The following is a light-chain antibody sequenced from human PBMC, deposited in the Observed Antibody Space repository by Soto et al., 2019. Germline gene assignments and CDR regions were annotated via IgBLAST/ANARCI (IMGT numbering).Light chain of an antibody. V-gene: IGLV1-51*01. CDR2: DNN. J-gene: IGLJ2*01. Sequence: QSVLTQPPSVSAAPRQKVTISCPGSSSNIGNNYVSWYRQLPGTAPNLVIYDNNKRPSGIPDRFSGSRSGTSATLGITGLQTGDEGDYYCGVWDTSLSAVVFGGGTKVTVL. CDR3: GVWDTSLSAVV. CDR1: SSNIGNNY.